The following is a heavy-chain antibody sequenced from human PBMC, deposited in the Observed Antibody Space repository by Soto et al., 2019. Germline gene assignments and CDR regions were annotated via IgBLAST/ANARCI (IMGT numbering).Heavy chain of an antibody. J-gene: IGHJ4*02. V-gene: IGHV3-74*01. CDR2: IDGDGRNT. CDR3: IRGSRGWNGIDY. Sequence: EVQLVESGGGLVQPGGSLRVSCAASGFTFSSHWIHWVRQGPGKGLMSVSRIDGDGRNTDYADSVKGRFTISRDNAKKTVYLQMSSLRADDTGVYYCIRGSRGWNGIDYWGQGALVTVSS. CDR1: GFTFSSHW. D-gene: IGHD6-19*01.